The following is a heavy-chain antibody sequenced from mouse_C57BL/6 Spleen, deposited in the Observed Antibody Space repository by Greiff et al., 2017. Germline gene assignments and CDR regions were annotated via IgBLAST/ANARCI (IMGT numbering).Heavy chain of an antibody. D-gene: IGHD1-1*01. V-gene: IGHV1-9*01. Sequence: QVQLQQSGAELMKPGASVKLSCKATGYTFTGYWIEWVKQRPGHGLEWIGEILPGSGSTNYNEKFKGKATFTADTSSNTAYMQLSILTTEDSAIYYCARNYYGSSYAWFAYWGQGTLVTVSA. J-gene: IGHJ3*01. CDR3: ARNYYGSSYAWFAY. CDR2: ILPGSGST. CDR1: GYTFTGYW.